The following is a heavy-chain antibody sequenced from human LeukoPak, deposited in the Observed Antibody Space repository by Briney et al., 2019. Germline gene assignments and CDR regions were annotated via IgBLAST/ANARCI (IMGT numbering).Heavy chain of an antibody. CDR3: AHSSMITFGGVIGMNFDY. J-gene: IGHJ4*02. V-gene: IGHV2-5*02. CDR2: IYWDDDK. CDR1: GFSLSTSGVG. Sequence: SGPTLVKPTQTLTLTCTFSGFSLSTSGVGVGWIRQPPGKALEWLALIYWDDDKRHSPSLKSRLTITKDTSKNQVVLTMTNMDPVDTATYYCAHSSMITFGGVIGMNFDYWGQGTLVTVSS. D-gene: IGHD3-16*02.